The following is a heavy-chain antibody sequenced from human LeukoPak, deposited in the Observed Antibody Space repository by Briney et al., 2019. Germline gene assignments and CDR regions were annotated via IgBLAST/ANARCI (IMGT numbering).Heavy chain of an antibody. V-gene: IGHV4-59*12. J-gene: IGHJ4*02. CDR3: ARARGEASIDY. D-gene: IGHD3-10*01. CDR2: IYYSGST. CDR1: GGSISSYY. Sequence: SETLSLTCTVSGGSISSYYWSWIRQPPGKGLEWIGYIYYSGSTNYNPSLKSRVTISVDTSKNQFSLKVSSVTAADTAIYYCARARGEASIDYWGQGTRVTVSS.